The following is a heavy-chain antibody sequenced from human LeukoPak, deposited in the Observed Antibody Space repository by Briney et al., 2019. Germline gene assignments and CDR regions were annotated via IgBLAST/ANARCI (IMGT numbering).Heavy chain of an antibody. V-gene: IGHV3-30-3*01. CDR1: GFTFSSYA. CDR2: ISYDGSNK. CDR3: ARDGPDIVVVVAARFDP. D-gene: IGHD2-15*01. J-gene: IGHJ5*02. Sequence: GGSLRLSCAASGFTFSSYAMHWVRQAPGKGLEWVAVISYDGSNKYYADSVKGRFTISRDNSKNTLYLQMNSLRAEDTAVYYCARDGPDIVVVVAARFDPWGQGTLVTVSS.